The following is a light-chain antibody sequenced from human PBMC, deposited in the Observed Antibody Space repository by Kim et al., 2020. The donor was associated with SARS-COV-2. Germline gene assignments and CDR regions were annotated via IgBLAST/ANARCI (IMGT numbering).Light chain of an antibody. J-gene: IGLJ3*02. CDR2: GKN. CDR1: SLRSYY. V-gene: IGLV3-19*01. Sequence: ALGQTVNITCKRDSLRSYYASWYQQNPGQAPVLVFYGKNNRPSGIPDRFSGSYSGNTASLTITAAQAEDEADYYCNSRESSANHWMFGGGTQLTVL. CDR3: NSRESSANHWM.